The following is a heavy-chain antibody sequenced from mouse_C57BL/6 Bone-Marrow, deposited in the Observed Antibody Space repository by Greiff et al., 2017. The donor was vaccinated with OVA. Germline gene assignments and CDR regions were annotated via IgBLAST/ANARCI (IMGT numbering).Heavy chain of an antibody. V-gene: IGHV5-17*01. J-gene: IGHJ3*01. CDR2: ISSGSSPF. D-gene: IGHD3-2*01. Sequence: VRLMGSGGGLLKPGGSLKLSCAPSGSPFSDYGMHWFRQAPEKGLEWVAYISSGSSPFYYADTVKGRFTISRDNAKNTLFLQMTSLRSEDTAMYYCAREDSRGFAYWGQGTLVTVSA. CDR3: AREDSRGFAY. CDR1: GSPFSDYG.